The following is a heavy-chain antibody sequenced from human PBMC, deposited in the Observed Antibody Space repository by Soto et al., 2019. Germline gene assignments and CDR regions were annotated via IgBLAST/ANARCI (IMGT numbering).Heavy chain of an antibody. J-gene: IGHJ4*02. D-gene: IGHD6-13*01. V-gene: IGHV3-74*01. CDR2: INRDGSSI. CDR3: AREIATTGEYYFDY. CDR1: GFTFSSYW. Sequence: EVQLVESGGGLVQPGGSLRLCCAASGFTFSSYWMHWVRQAPGKGLVWVSRINRDGSSINYADSARGRVTISRDNAKNTLYLQVNGLRAEDTAVYYCAREIATTGEYYFDYWGQGILVTVSS.